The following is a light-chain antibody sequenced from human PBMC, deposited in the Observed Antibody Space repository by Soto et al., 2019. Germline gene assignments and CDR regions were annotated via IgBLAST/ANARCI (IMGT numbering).Light chain of an antibody. Sequence: NFMLTQPHSVSESPGKTVTISCTRSSGSIVSSFVQWYQQRPGSAPTTLIYEDKQRPSGVPDRFSGSVDSSSNSASLTISGLTTEDEADYYCQSYDSTSVVFGGGTKLTVL. CDR1: SGSIVSSF. CDR3: QSYDSTSVV. V-gene: IGLV6-57*04. J-gene: IGLJ2*01. CDR2: EDK.